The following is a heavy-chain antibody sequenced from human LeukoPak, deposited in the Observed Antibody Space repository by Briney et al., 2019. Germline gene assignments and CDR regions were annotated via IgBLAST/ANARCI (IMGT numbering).Heavy chain of an antibody. CDR1: GFTFSSYA. V-gene: IGHV3-30*04. D-gene: IGHD2-2*01. Sequence: GRSLRLSCAASGFTFSSYAMHWVRQAPGKGLEWVAVISYDGSNRYYADSVKGRFTISRDNSKNTLYLQMNGPRAEDTAVYYCARDGVVPAAMSYYFDYWGQGTLVTVSS. CDR3: ARDGVVPAAMSYYFDY. CDR2: ISYDGSNR. J-gene: IGHJ4*02.